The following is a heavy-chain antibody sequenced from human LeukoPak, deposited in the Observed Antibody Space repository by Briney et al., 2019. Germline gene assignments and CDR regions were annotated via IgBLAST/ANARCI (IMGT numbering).Heavy chain of an antibody. J-gene: IGHJ5*02. D-gene: IGHD3-3*01. CDR1: IYSISTGYY. CDR3: ARDALNYDFWSGSFDP. CDR2: IYHSGNT. Sequence: PSETLSLTCTVSIYSISTGYYWGWIRQPPGKGLEWIGSIYHSGNTYYNPSLKSRVTISVDTSKNQFSLKLSSVTAADTAVYYCARDALNYDFWSGSFDPWGQGTLVTVSS. V-gene: IGHV4-38-2*02.